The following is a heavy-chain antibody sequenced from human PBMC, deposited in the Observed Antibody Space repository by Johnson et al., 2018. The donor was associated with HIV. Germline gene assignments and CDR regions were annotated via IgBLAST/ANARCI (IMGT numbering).Heavy chain of an antibody. D-gene: IGHD1-26*01. CDR1: GFTVSRSY. V-gene: IGHV3-66*03. Sequence: MQLVESGGGLIQPGGSLRFSCAGSGFTVSRSYMSWVRQAPGKGLEWVSVIYSGGSTYYADSVKGRFTISRYNSTNPRYLQMSSLRAEDTAVYYCAKAVAKVGAGMSFDFWGQGTMVTVSS. J-gene: IGHJ3*01. CDR2: IYSGGST. CDR3: AKAVAKVGAGMSFDF.